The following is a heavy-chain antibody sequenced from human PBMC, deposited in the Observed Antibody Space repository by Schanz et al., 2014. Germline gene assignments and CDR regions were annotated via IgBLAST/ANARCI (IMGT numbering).Heavy chain of an antibody. CDR1: GFTLSSYA. Sequence: VQLLESGGGVVQPGRSLRLSCAAYGFTLSSYAMHWVRQAPGKGLEWVAVISYDGSNKYYADSVKGRFTVSRDSGQNYLYLQMNSLRAEDTAVYYCARGIDVSDFWSGSPPKGGANDYWGQGTLVTVSS. CDR3: ARGIDVSDFWSGSPPKGGANDY. V-gene: IGHV3-30*14. CDR2: ISYDGSNK. D-gene: IGHD3-3*01. J-gene: IGHJ4*02.